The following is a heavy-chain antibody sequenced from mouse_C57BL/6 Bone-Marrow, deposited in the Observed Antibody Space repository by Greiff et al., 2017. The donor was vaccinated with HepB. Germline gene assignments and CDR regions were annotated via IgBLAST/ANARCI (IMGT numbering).Heavy chain of an antibody. D-gene: IGHD1-1*01. V-gene: IGHV1-18*01. CDR2: INPNNGGT. CDR1: GYTFTDYN. Sequence: VQLQQSGPELVKPGASVKIPCKASGYTFTDYNMDWVKQSHGKSLEWIGDINPNNGGTIYNQKFKGKATLTVDKSSSTAYMELRSLTSEDTAVYYCARWDVVATPYWYFDVWGTGTTVTVSS. CDR3: ARWDVVATPYWYFDV. J-gene: IGHJ1*03.